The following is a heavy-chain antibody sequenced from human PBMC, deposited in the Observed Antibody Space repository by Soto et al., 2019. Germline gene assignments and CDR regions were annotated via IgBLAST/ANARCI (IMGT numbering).Heavy chain of an antibody. V-gene: IGHV4-31*03. Sequence: SETLSLTCTVSGGSISSGGYYWSWIRQHPGKGLEWIGYIYYSGSTYYNPSLKSRVTISVDTSKNQFSLKLSSVTAADTAVYYCARDRYYYDSSGYLPLYGMDVWGQGTTVTVSS. J-gene: IGHJ6*02. CDR3: ARDRYYYDSSGYLPLYGMDV. CDR1: GGSISSGGYY. D-gene: IGHD3-22*01. CDR2: IYYSGST.